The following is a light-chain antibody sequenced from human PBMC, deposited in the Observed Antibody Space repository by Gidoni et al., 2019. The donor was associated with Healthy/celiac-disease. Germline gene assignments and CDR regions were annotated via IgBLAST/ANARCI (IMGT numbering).Light chain of an antibody. CDR2: AAS. CDR1: QGISSY. V-gene: IGKV1-39*01. J-gene: IGKJ2*01. Sequence: DIQMTQAPSSRSASVGDRVTITCRASQGISSYSNWYQQKPGKAPKLLIYAASSLQSGVPSRFSGSGSGTDFTLTISSLQPEDFATYYCHQSYSTPYTFGQGTKLEIK. CDR3: HQSYSTPYT.